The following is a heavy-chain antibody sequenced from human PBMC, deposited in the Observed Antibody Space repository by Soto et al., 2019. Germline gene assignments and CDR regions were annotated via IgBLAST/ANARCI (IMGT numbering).Heavy chain of an antibody. CDR2: IIPIFGTA. V-gene: IGHV1-69*01. Sequence: QVQLVQSGAELKKPGSSVKVSCKASGGTFSSYAISWVRQAPGQGLEWMGGIIPIFGTANYAQKFQGRVTITADESTSTAYMELSSLRSEDTAVYYCASGYYYDSSGYLYYYGMDVWGQGTTVTVSS. CDR3: ASGYYYDSSGYLYYYGMDV. J-gene: IGHJ6*02. CDR1: GGTFSSYA. D-gene: IGHD3-22*01.